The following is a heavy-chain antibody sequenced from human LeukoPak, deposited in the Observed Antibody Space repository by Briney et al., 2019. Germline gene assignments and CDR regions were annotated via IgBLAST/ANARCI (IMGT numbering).Heavy chain of an antibody. CDR1: GFTFRSYE. J-gene: IGHJ3*02. V-gene: IGHV3-48*03. D-gene: IGHD5-18*01. CDR3: AGLDAAMPDAFDI. Sequence: GGSLRLSCAASGFTFRSYEMNWVRQAPGKGLEWVSYISSTGSTIYYADSVKGRFTISRDNSKNTLYLQMNSLRADDTAVYYCAGLDAAMPDAFDIWGQGTTVTVSS. CDR2: ISSTGSTI.